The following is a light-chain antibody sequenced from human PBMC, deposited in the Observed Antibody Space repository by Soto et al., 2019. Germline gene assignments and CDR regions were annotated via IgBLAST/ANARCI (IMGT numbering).Light chain of an antibody. CDR3: SSYTTSNTRQIV. J-gene: IGLJ1*01. Sequence: QSVLTQPASVSGSPGQSMTISCTGTSSDVGGYNYVSWYQHHPGKAPKLMIFDVSNRPSGVSNRFSGSKSGNTAPLTISGLQPEDEADYYCSSYTTSNTRQIVFGTGTKVTVL. CDR1: SSDVGGYNY. CDR2: DVS. V-gene: IGLV2-14*03.